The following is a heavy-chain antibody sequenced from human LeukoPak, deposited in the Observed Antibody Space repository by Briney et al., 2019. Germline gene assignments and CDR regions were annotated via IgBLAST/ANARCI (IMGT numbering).Heavy chain of an antibody. CDR2: FDPEDAEM. D-gene: IGHD2-15*01. Sequence: GASVKVSCTVSGNTLTDLSIHWVRQAPGKGLDWMGGFDPEDAEMIYAEKFQDRVTMTEDPSTDTAYLELSSLRSEDTAVYFCAAEGQWSLVHYFNSWGQGTLVTVSS. CDR1: GNTLTDLS. CDR3: AAEGQWSLVHYFNS. J-gene: IGHJ4*02. V-gene: IGHV1-24*01.